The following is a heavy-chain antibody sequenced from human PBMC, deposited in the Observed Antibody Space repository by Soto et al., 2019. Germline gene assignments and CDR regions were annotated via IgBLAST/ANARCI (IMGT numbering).Heavy chain of an antibody. CDR1: GYTFTSYG. Sequence: ASVKLSCKASGYTFTSYGISWVRQAPGQGLEWMGWISAYNGNTNYAQKLQGRVTMTTDTSTSTAYMELRSLRSDDTAVYYCARSGYCSSTSCPHNLYYFDYWGQGTMVTVSS. CDR2: ISAYNGNT. V-gene: IGHV1-18*01. J-gene: IGHJ4*01. D-gene: IGHD2-2*01. CDR3: ARSGYCSSTSCPHNLYYFDY.